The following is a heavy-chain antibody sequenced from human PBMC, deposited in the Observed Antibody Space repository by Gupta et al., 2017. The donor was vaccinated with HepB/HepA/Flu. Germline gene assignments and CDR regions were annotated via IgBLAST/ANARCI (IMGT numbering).Heavy chain of an antibody. V-gene: IGHV3-20*04. D-gene: IGHD6-19*01. CDR2: INWNGGST. CDR3: ARAYSSGPAGAFDI. J-gene: IGHJ3*02. Sequence: EVQLVESGGGVVRPGGSLRLCCAASGFTFDDYGMSWVRQVPGKGLEWVSGINWNGGSTGYADSVKGRFTISRDNAKNSLYLQMNSLRAEDTALYYCARAYSSGPAGAFDIWGQGTMVTVSS. CDR1: GFTFDDYG.